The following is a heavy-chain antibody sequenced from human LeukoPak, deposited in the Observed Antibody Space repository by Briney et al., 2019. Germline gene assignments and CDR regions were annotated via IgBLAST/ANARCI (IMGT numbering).Heavy chain of an antibody. CDR1: GFTFSNYA. V-gene: IGHV3-23*01. D-gene: IGHD3-22*01. CDR3: ARAQNYYDSSGYSFGSDYYGMDV. Sequence: PGGSLRLSCAASGFTFSNYAMSWVRQAPGKGLEWVSGIRGSGGSTYYADSVKGRFTISRDNSKNTLYLQMNSLTDEDTAVYYCARAQNYYDSSGYSFGSDYYGMDVWGQGTTVTVSS. J-gene: IGHJ6*02. CDR2: IRGSGGST.